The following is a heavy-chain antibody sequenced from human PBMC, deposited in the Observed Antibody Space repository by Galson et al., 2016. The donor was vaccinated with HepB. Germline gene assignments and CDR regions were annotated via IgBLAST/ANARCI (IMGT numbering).Heavy chain of an antibody. CDR1: GFTFSAYA. Sequence: SLRLSCAASGFTFSAYAMAWARQAPGKGLEWVSGISDSGANTYYADSVRGRFSISRDDSKSTLYLQMTNLRVEDTALYYCVADNGGLDCFDFWGRGTMVTVSS. J-gene: IGHJ3*01. CDR2: ISDSGANT. D-gene: IGHD4-23*01. CDR3: VADNGGLDCFDF. V-gene: IGHV3-23*01.